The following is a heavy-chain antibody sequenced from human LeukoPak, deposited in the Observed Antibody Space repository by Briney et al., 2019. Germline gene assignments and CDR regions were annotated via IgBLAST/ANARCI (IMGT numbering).Heavy chain of an antibody. CDR3: ASGPSYSGSNEYFDS. D-gene: IGHD1-26*01. CDR1: GYTFTSYA. J-gene: IGHJ4*02. CDR2: INTNTGNP. V-gene: IGHV7-4-1*02. Sequence: ASVKVSCKASGYTFTSYAMNWVRQARGQGLEWMGRINTNTGNPTYAQDYTGRFVFSLDTSVSTTYLQISRLKAEDTAVYYCASGPSYSGSNEYFDSWGQGTLVTVSS.